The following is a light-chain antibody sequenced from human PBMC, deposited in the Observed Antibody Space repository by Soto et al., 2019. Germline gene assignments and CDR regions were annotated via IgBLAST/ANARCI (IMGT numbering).Light chain of an antibody. CDR1: SSDIGTYNS. V-gene: IGLV2-14*01. J-gene: IGLJ2*01. CDR3: TSYTTRSTLV. Sequence: QSALTQPASVSGSPGQSITISCTGTSSDIGTYNSVSWYQQHAGKVPKLMIYDVTNRPSGVSDRFSGSKSGNTASLTISGLQAEDEADYYCTSYTTRSTLVFGGGTQLTVL. CDR2: DVT.